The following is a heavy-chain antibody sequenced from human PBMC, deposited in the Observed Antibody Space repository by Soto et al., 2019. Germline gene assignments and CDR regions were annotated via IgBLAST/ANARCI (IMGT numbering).Heavy chain of an antibody. Sequence: EVQLVESGGGLIQPGGSLRLSCAASGFAVSSKYMTWVRQAPGKGLEWVSVIYGGGTTYYXXXXKGRFTISRDTSKNTXXXXXXXXXXEDTAVYYCVQTTGWPGFDFWGQGTLVTVSS. CDR2: IYGGGTT. D-gene: IGHD6-19*01. CDR1: GFAVSSKY. J-gene: IGHJ4*02. CDR3: VQTTGWPGFDF. V-gene: IGHV3-53*01.